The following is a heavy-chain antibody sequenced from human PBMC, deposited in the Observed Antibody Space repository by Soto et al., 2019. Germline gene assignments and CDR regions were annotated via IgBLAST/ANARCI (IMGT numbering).Heavy chain of an antibody. CDR1: GYTFSNYG. V-gene: IGHV1-18*01. CDR2: IYIDDT. CDR3: ARDRDWNLDY. Sequence: QVQLVQSGAEVKKPGASVKVYCKASGYTFSNYGFSWMRQAPGQGLEWMGWIYIDDTKYAQNLQGRVTMTTDTSTSTVYMELRSLRSDDTAVYYCARDRDWNLDYWGQGTLVTVSS. J-gene: IGHJ4*02. D-gene: IGHD1-1*01.